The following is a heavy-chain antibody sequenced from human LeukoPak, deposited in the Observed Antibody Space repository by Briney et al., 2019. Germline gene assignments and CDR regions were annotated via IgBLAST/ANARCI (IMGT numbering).Heavy chain of an antibody. CDR2: IYSGGST. CDR1: GFTVSSNY. CDR3: ARDLSPYYGSGSYYFDY. Sequence: GGSLRLSCAASGFTVSSNYMSWVRQAPGKGLEWVSVIYSGGSTYYADSVKGRFTISRDNSKNTLYLQMSSLRSEDTAVYYCARDLSPYYGSGSYYFDYWGQGTLVTVSS. V-gene: IGHV3-53*05. J-gene: IGHJ4*02. D-gene: IGHD3-10*01.